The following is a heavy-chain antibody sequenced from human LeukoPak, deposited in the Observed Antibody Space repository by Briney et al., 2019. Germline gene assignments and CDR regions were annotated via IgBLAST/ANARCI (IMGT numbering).Heavy chain of an antibody. CDR1: GYTFTSYY. J-gene: IGHJ4*02. CDR2: INPSGGST. V-gene: IGHV1-46*01. Sequence: EASVKVSCKASGYTFTSYYMHWVRQAPGQGLEWMGIINPSGGSTSYAQKFQGRVTITTDESTSTAYMELSSLRSEDTAVYYCAMILYSSGWYYFDYWGQGTLVTVSS. CDR3: AMILYSSGWYYFDY. D-gene: IGHD6-19*01.